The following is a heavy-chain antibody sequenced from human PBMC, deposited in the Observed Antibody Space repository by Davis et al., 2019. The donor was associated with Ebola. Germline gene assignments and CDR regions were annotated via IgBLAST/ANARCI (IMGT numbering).Heavy chain of an antibody. D-gene: IGHD6-19*01. CDR2: IIPTFGTA. CDR1: GGTFSSYA. CDR3: ARDGQPLADSSGWSY. V-gene: IGHV1-69*13. Sequence: AASVKVSCKASGGTFSSYAISWVRQAPGQGLEWMGGIIPTFGTANYAQKFQGRATITADESTSTAYMELSSLRSEDTAVYYCARDGQPLADSSGWSYWGQGTLVTVSS. J-gene: IGHJ4*02.